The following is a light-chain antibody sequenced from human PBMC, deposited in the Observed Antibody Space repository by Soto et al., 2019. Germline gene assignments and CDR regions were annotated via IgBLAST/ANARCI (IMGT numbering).Light chain of an antibody. V-gene: IGKV3-20*01. CDR3: QQYYHSPRT. Sequence: EIVLTQSPGTLSLSPGERATISCRASQRVSSRYFAWFQQRPGQVPRLLIFGSSNRAPGIPDRFSGSGSGTDFTLTISRLEPEDFGVYYCQQYYHSPRTFGQGTKVEIK. CDR2: GSS. J-gene: IGKJ1*01. CDR1: QRVSSRY.